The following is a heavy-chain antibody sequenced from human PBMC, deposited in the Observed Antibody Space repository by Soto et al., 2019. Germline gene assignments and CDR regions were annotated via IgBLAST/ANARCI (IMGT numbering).Heavy chain of an antibody. CDR2: ISAYNGNT. CDR3: ARVGVRLGYYYYGMDV. CDR1: GYTFTRYR. J-gene: IGHJ6*02. V-gene: IGHV1-18*01. Sequence: VLVKGSCKASGYTFTRYRSSWVRQKPGQGLEWMGWISAYNGNTNYAQKLQGRVTMTTDTSTSTAYMELRSLRSDDTAVYYCARVGVRLGYYYYGMDVRGQGTTVTVSS. D-gene: IGHD3-16*01.